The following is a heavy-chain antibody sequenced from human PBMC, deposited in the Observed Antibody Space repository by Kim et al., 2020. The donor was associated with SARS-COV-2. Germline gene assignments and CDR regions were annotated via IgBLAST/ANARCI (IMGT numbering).Heavy chain of an antibody. CDR2: ISGSGSSK. V-gene: IGHV3-48*03. CDR3: ARGVVVSPNSFDI. J-gene: IGHJ3*02. CDR1: GLTFRSYE. Sequence: GGSLRLSCAASGLTFRSYEMNWVRQAPGKGLEWVSYISGSGSSKYYADSVKGQFTISSDNAKDSLYLGMNGLRAEDAAVYYGARGVVVSPNSFDIWGQGTMVTVSS. D-gene: IGHD3-3*01.